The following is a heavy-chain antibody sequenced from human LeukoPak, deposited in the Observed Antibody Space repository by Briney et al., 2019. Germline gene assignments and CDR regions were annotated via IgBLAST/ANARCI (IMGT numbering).Heavy chain of an antibody. V-gene: IGHV1-18*01. Sequence: ASVKVSCKASGYTFTSYGFNWVRQAPGQGLEWMGWISAYNGYTNYAQKLQGRVTMTTDTSTSTAFMELRSLRSEDTAVYYCARDQLSSGCDFDYWGQGTLVTVSS. CDR1: GYTFTSYG. D-gene: IGHD6-19*01. CDR3: ARDQLSSGCDFDY. CDR2: ISAYNGYT. J-gene: IGHJ4*02.